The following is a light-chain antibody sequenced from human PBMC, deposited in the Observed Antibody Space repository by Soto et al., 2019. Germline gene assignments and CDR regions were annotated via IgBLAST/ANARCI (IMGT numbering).Light chain of an antibody. V-gene: IGLV2-8*01. Sequence: QSALTQPPSASGSPGQSVTISCTGTSSDVGGYNYVSWYQQHPGKVPKLMIYEVNKRPSGVPDRFSGSKSGNTASLTVSGLQAEDEADYYCSSYGGSSNLVFGGGTKGTVL. CDR3: SSYGGSSNLV. CDR1: SSDVGGYNY. J-gene: IGLJ2*01. CDR2: EVN.